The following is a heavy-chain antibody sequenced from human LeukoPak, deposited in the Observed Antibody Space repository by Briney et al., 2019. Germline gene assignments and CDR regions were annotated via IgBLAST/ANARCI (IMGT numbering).Heavy chain of an antibody. J-gene: IGHJ4*02. Sequence: GGSLRLSCAASGFTFSLYTMHWVRQAPGKGLEWVAVISYDGSDKYYADSVKGRFTISRDNSKNTLFLQMNSLRAEDTAVYFCARDVGGGYTFDHWGQGTLVTVSS. D-gene: IGHD3-16*01. CDR3: ARDVGGGYTFDH. CDR1: GFTFSLYT. CDR2: ISYDGSDK. V-gene: IGHV3-30*04.